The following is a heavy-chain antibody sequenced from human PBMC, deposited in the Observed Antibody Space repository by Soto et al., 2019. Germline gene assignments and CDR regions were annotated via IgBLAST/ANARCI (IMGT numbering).Heavy chain of an antibody. V-gene: IGHV3-15*07. CDR2: IKSKTDGGTT. CDR1: GFTFSNAW. J-gene: IGHJ3*02. Sequence: GGSLRLSCAASGFTFSNAWMNWVRQAPGKGLEWVGRIKSKTDGGTTDYAAPVKGRFTISRDDSKNTLYLQINSLKTEDTAVYYCTTSLYYYDSSGYYRRNAFDIWGQGTMVTVSS. D-gene: IGHD3-22*01. CDR3: TTSLYYYDSSGYYRRNAFDI.